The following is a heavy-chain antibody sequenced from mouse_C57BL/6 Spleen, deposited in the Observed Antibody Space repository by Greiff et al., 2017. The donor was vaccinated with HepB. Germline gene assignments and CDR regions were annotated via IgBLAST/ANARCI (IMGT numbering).Heavy chain of an antibody. CDR3: ARDLRLSFAY. CDR1: GFTFSSYA. V-gene: IGHV5-4*03. CDR2: ISDGGSYT. J-gene: IGHJ3*01. Sequence: EVKVEESGGGLVKPGGSLKLSCAASGFTFSSYAMSWVRQTPEKRLEWVATISDGGSYTYYPDNVKGRFTISRDNAKNNLYLQMSHLKSEDTAMYYCARDLRLSFAYWGQGTLVTVSA. D-gene: IGHD3-2*02.